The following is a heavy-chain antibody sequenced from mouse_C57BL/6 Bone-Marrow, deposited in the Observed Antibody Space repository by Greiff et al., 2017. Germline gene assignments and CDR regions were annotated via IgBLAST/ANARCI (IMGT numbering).Heavy chain of an antibody. V-gene: IGHV1-81*01. CDR1: GYTFTSYG. D-gene: IGHD4-1*01. Sequence: VQLQQSGAELARPGASVKLSCKASGYTFTSYGISWVKQRTGQGLEWIGEIYPRSGNTYYNEKFKGKATLTADKSSSTAYMELRSLTSEDSAVYFCAALTGDWYFDVWGTGTTVTVSS. CDR3: AALTGDWYFDV. CDR2: IYPRSGNT. J-gene: IGHJ1*03.